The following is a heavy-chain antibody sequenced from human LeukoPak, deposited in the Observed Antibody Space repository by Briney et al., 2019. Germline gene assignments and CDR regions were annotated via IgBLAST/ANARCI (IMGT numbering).Heavy chain of an antibody. Sequence: ASVNVSCKASGYTFTGYYMHWVRQAPGQGLEWMGWISPNSGGTNYAQKFQGRVTMTRDTSISTAYMELSRLRSDDTAVYYCARTISPTYYYDRDDAFDIWGQGTMVTVSS. J-gene: IGHJ3*02. CDR3: ARTISPTYYYDRDDAFDI. CDR2: ISPNSGGT. D-gene: IGHD3-22*01. V-gene: IGHV1-2*02. CDR1: GYTFTGYY.